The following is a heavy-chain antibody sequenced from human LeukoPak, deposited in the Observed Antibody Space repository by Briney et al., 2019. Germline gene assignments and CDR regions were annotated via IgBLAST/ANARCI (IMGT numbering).Heavy chain of an antibody. CDR2: ISSSSSYI. V-gene: IGHV3-21*01. J-gene: IGHJ6*02. D-gene: IGHD3-9*01. CDR1: GFTFSSYS. Sequence: GGPLRLCCGASGFTFSSYSMNWVRQAPGKGLELVSSISSSSSYIYYADSVKGRFTISSDNAKNSLYLQMNSLRAEDTAVYYCARDPADILTGYYSPGYYYYGMDVWRQAPTVTVSS. CDR3: ARDPADILTGYYSPGYYYYGMDV.